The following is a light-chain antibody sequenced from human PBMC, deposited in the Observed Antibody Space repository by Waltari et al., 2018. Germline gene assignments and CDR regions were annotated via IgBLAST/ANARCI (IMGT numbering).Light chain of an antibody. Sequence: EIVMTQPPATLSVSPGERATLSCRASQSVSSNLAWYQQKPGQAPRLLIYGASTRATGIPTRFSGSGSETEFTLTMSSLQSEDFAVYYCQQYNNWPPYTFGQGTKLAIK. J-gene: IGKJ2*01. CDR2: GAS. CDR1: QSVSSN. V-gene: IGKV3-15*01. CDR3: QQYNNWPPYT.